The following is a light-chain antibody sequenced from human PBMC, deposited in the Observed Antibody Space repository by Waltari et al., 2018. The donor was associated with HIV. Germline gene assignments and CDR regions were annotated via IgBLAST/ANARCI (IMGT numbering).Light chain of an antibody. CDR3: QTPDSSGSFVV. V-gene: IGLV3-25*03. CDR1: ALKHQY. J-gene: IGLJ2*01. Sequence: YELTQPSSVSVSPGQTARITCSGDALKHQYSSWYQQKPGQAPVLIIYKDIERPSGIPERFSGSSSGTTVTLTITGVQAEDEADYYCQTPDSSGSFVVFGGGTRVTVL. CDR2: KDI.